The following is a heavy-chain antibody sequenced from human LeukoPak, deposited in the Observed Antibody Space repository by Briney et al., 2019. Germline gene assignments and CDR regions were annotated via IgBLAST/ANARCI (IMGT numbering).Heavy chain of an antibody. CDR2: IIPILGIA. D-gene: IGHD3-22*01. Sequence: GASVKVSCKASGGTFSSYTISWVRQAPGQGLEWMGRIIPILGIANYAQKFRGRVTITADKSTSTAYMELSSLRSEDTAVYYCARAYSSGNFDYWGQGTLVTVSS. CDR1: GGTFSSYT. CDR3: ARAYSSGNFDY. J-gene: IGHJ4*02. V-gene: IGHV1-69*02.